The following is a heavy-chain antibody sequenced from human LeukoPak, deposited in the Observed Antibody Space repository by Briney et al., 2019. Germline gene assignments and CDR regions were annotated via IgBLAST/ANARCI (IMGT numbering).Heavy chain of an antibody. CDR2: ISVTGDYT. CDR1: GFTFSGYA. Sequence: GGFLRLSCADSGFTFSGYAVSWVRQPPGKGLEWVLGISVTGDYTHYADSVKGRFSVSRDNSKNTLYLHMNSLTVEDTAVYFCATFRGDGYNLGFDNWGQGTLVTVSS. V-gene: IGHV3-23*01. D-gene: IGHD5-24*01. J-gene: IGHJ4*02. CDR3: ATFRGDGYNLGFDN.